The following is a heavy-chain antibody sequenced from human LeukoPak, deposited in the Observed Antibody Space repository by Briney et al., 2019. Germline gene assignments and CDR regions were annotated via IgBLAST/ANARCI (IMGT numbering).Heavy chain of an antibody. CDR3: ASARWDY. V-gene: IGHV4-39*07. J-gene: IGHJ4*02. CDR1: GGSISSSSYF. Sequence: SQTLSLTCTVSGGSISSSSYFWGWIRQPPGKGLEWIGSIYYSGSTYYKLSLKSRLTMSVDTSKNQFSLKLSSVTVADTAVYYCASARWDYWGRGALVTVSS. CDR2: IYYSGST.